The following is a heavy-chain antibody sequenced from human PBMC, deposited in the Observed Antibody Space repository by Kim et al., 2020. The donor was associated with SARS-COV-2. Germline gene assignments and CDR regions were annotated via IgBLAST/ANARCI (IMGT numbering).Heavy chain of an antibody. V-gene: IGHV4-34*01. Sequence: SETLSLTCAVYGGSFSGYYWSWIRQPPGKGLEWIGEINHSGSTNYNPSLKSRVTISVDTSKNQFSLKLSSVTAADTAVYYCARGEYYDILAWGQGTLVTVSS. CDR1: GGSFSGYY. CDR3: ARGEYYDILA. J-gene: IGHJ5*02. CDR2: INHSGST. D-gene: IGHD3-9*01.